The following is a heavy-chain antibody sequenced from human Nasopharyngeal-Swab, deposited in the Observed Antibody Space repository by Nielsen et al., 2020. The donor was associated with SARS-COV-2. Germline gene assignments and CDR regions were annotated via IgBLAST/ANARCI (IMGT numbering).Heavy chain of an antibody. CDR2: ISAYNGNT. V-gene: IGHV1-18*01. CDR3: ARVGTTGTTAFDY. Sequence: WVRQAPGQGLEWMGWISAYNGNTNYARKLQGRVTMTIDTSTSTAYMELRSLRSDDTAVYYCARVGTTGTTAFDYWGQGTLVTVSS. D-gene: IGHD1-1*01. J-gene: IGHJ4*02.